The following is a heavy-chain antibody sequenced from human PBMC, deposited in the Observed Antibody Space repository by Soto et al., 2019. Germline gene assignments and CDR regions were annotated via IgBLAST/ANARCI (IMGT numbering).Heavy chain of an antibody. J-gene: IGHJ4*02. CDR1: GLTFSNAW. CDR2: IKSKTDGGTT. D-gene: IGHD6-19*01. V-gene: IGHV3-15*01. CDR3: TTDKWVAGTYY. Sequence: GGSLRLSCAASGLTFSNAWMSWVRQAPGKGLEWVGRIKSKTDGGTTDYAAPVKGRFTISRDDSKNTLYLQMNSLKTEDTAVYYCTTDKWVAGTYYWGQGTLVTVSS.